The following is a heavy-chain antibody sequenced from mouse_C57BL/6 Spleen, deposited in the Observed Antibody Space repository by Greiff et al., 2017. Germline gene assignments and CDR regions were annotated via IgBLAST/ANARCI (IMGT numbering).Heavy chain of an antibody. J-gene: IGHJ2*01. Sequence: QVQLKQPGAELVKPGASVKMSCKASGYTFTSYWITWVKQRPGQGLEWIGDIYPGSGSTNYNEKFKSKATLTVDTSSSTAYMPLSSLTSEDSAVYYCALITTEYFDYWGQGTTLTVSS. D-gene: IGHD1-1*01. CDR3: ALITTEYFDY. V-gene: IGHV1-55*01. CDR2: IYPGSGST. CDR1: GYTFTSYW.